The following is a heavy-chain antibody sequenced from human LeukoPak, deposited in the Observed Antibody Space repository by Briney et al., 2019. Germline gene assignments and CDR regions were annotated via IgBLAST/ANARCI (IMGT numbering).Heavy chain of an antibody. Sequence: PGGSLRLSCAASGFTFSTYAMSWVRQAPGKGLEWVSSITDSGSGTYYADSVKGRFTISRDNSKNTLYLQMNSLRAEDTAVYYCAKDLGYGDYVSLDYWGQGTLVTVSS. CDR3: AKDLGYGDYVSLDY. V-gene: IGHV3-23*01. CDR1: GFTFSTYA. J-gene: IGHJ4*02. CDR2: ITDSGSGT. D-gene: IGHD4-17*01.